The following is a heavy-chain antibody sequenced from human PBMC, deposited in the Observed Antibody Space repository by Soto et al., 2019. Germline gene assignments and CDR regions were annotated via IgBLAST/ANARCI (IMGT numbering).Heavy chain of an antibody. CDR3: VRAAGYSGNDYVYYYGMDV. J-gene: IGHJ6*02. Sequence: QVQLVESGGGVVQPGRSLRLSCAASGFTFSSYGMHWVRQAPGKGLEWVALVWYDGGNKYYADSVKGRFTISRDNSKNTLYLQMNSLRDEDTAVYYYVRAAGYSGNDYVYYYGMDVWGQGTTVTVSS. CDR2: VWYDGGNK. CDR1: GFTFSSYG. D-gene: IGHD5-12*01. V-gene: IGHV3-33*01.